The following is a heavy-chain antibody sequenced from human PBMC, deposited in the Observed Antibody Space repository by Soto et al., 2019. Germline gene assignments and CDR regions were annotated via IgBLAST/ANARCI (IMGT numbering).Heavy chain of an antibody. J-gene: IGHJ4*02. CDR1: GFTFSTYW. Sequence: EVQLVESGGGLVQPGGSLRLSCAASGFTFSTYWMHWVRQAPGKGLEWVANIKQDGSEKYYLDSVKGRFTISRDNAKSSLYLKMNSLRAEDTAVYYCARVLAAADSLWGQGTLVTVSS. V-gene: IGHV3-7*01. CDR3: ARVLAAADSL. CDR2: IKQDGSEK. D-gene: IGHD6-13*01.